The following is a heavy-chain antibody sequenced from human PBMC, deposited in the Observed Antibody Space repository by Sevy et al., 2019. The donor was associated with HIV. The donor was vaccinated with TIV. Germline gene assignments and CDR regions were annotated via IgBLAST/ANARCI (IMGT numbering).Heavy chain of an antibody. CDR1: GFTFAKYS. CDR3: AREGCTQPHDY. CDR2: FSFGCGRI. Sequence: GGSLRLSCAASGFTFAKYSMSWLRQAPGKGLEWVSTFSFGCGRINYADSVKRRFTISRDDSKNTLYLQMNSLRAEDTATYSCAREGCTQPHDYWGQGTLVTVSS. J-gene: IGHJ4*02. V-gene: IGHV3-23*01.